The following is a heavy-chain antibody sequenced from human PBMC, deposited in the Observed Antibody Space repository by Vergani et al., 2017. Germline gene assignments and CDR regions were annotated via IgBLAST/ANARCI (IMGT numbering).Heavy chain of an antibody. Sequence: QVQLVQSGAEVKKPGASVKVSCKASGYTFTSYGISWVRQAPGQGLEWMGRIIPILGIANYAQKFQGRVTITADKSTSTAYMELSSLRSEDTAVYYCAKDKLGGSYGRDGAFDIWGQGTMVTVSS. CDR2: IIPILGIA. J-gene: IGHJ3*02. CDR3: AKDKLGGSYGRDGAFDI. V-gene: IGHV1-69*04. D-gene: IGHD1-26*01. CDR1: GYTFTSYG.